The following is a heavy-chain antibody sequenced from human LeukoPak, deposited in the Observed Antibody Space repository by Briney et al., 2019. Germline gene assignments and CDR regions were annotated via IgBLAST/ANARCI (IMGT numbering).Heavy chain of an antibody. V-gene: IGHV3-66*01. J-gene: IGHJ4*02. D-gene: IGHD5-24*01. CDR1: GFTVSSHY. Sequence: GGSLRLPCAASGFTVSSHYMSWVRQAPGKGVEWVSVFYVGGSTYYADSVKGRFTISRDHSKNTLYLQMDSLRAEDTAVYYCARGDGYNYFDYWGQGTLVTVSS. CDR3: ARGDGYNYFDY. CDR2: FYVGGST.